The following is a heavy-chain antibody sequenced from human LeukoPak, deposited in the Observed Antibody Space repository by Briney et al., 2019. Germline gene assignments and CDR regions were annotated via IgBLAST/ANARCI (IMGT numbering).Heavy chain of an antibody. J-gene: IGHJ4*02. Sequence: SETLSLTCAVYGGSFSGYYWSWIRQPPGKGLEWIGEINHSGSTNYNPSLKSRVTISVDTSKNQFSLKLSSVTAADTAVYYCARARFGGYSYGYDYYFDYWGQGTLVTVSS. D-gene: IGHD5-18*01. CDR3: ARARFGGYSYGYDYYFDY. CDR2: INHSGST. CDR1: GGSFSGYY. V-gene: IGHV4-34*01.